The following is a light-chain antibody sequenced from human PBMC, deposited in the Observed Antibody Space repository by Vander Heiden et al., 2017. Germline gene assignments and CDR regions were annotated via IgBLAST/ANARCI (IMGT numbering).Light chain of an antibody. Sequence: DLQTTPSPPPLSVSIGDRVTITCRASQSISNFLTWYQQKAGKAPELLISTASSLQGGVPSRFSGSGSGTDFTLTISSLQPEDFATYYCQQSYSIPYTFGQGTKLEI. CDR2: TAS. J-gene: IGKJ2*01. CDR1: QSISNF. CDR3: QQSYSIPYT. V-gene: IGKV1-39*01.